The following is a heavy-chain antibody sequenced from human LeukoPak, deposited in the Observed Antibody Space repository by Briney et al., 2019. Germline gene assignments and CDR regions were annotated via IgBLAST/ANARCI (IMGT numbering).Heavy chain of an antibody. V-gene: IGHV1-18*01. J-gene: IGHJ5*02. CDR2: ISAYNGNT. D-gene: IGHD3-9*01. CDR1: GYTFTSYG. Sequence: ASAKVSCKASGYTFTSYGISWVRQAPGQGLEWMGWISAYNGNTNYAQKLQGRVTMTTDTSTSTAYMELRSLRSDDTAVYYRARSELRYFDWLLMNNWFDPWGQGTLVTVSS. CDR3: ARSELRYFDWLLMNNWFDP.